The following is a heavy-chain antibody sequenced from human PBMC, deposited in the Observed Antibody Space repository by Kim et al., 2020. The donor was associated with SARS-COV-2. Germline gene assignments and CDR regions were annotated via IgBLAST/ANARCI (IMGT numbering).Heavy chain of an antibody. Sequence: SPSFQGHVTISADKSISTAYLQWSSLKASDTAMYYCASLGSGSYDWWFDPWGQGTLVTVSS. CDR3: ASLGSGSYDWWFDP. D-gene: IGHD3-10*01. J-gene: IGHJ5*02. V-gene: IGHV5-10-1*01.